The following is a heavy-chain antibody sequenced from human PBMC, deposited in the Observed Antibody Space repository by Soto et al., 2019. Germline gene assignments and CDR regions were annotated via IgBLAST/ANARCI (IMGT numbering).Heavy chain of an antibody. V-gene: IGHV1-58*01. D-gene: IGHD2-8*01. CDR3: AAERTMVYAIHHYYYYGMDV. CDR1: GFTLTSSA. CDR2: IVVGSGNT. J-gene: IGHJ6*02. Sequence: SLEVTCKSSGFTLTSSAVLWVRPARGQRLEWIGWIVVGSGNTNYAQKFQERVTITRDMSTSTAYMELSSLRSEDTAVYYCAAERTMVYAIHHYYYYGMDVWGQGTTVTVSS.